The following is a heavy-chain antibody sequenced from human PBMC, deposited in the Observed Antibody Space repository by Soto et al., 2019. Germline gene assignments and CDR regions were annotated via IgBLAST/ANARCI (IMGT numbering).Heavy chain of an antibody. CDR1: GGSFSGYY. J-gene: IGHJ6*02. CDR2: INHSGST. CDR3: ARESDMNDFWSGYSRYGMDV. V-gene: IGHV4-34*01. D-gene: IGHD3-3*01. Sequence: SETLSLTCAVYGGSFSGYYWSWIRQPPGKGLEWIGEINHSGSTNYNPSLKSRVTRSVDTSKNQFSLKLSSVTAADTAVYYCARESDMNDFWSGYSRYGMDVWGQGTTVTVSS.